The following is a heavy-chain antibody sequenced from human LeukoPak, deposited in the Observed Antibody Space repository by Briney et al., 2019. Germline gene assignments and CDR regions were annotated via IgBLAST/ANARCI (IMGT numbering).Heavy chain of an antibody. CDR1: GGTFSSYA. J-gene: IGHJ6*02. CDR3: QNSGSYPRYYYYGRDV. D-gene: IGHD1-26*01. Sequence: SVKVSCKASGGTFSSYAISWVRQAPGQGLEWMGGIIPIFGTANYAQKFQGRVTITADESTSTAYMELSSLRSEDTAVYYCQNSGSYPRYYYYGRDVWGQGTTVTVSS. CDR2: IIPIFGTA. V-gene: IGHV1-69*01.